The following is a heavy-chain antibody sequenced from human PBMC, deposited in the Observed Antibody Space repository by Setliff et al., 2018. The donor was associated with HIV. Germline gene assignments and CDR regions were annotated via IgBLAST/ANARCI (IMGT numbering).Heavy chain of an antibody. V-gene: IGHV1-8*01. CDR3: ARGGRRSYYYYFHMDV. J-gene: IGHJ6*03. CDR1: GYSFTNYD. Sequence: ASVKVSCKASGYSFTNYDINWVRQAPGHGLEWVGWMSPKSGYADYAQKFQGRVTMTRNTSINTVYMELSSLKSEDTAVYYCARGGRRSYYYYFHMDVWGKGTTVTVSS. CDR2: MSPKSGYA.